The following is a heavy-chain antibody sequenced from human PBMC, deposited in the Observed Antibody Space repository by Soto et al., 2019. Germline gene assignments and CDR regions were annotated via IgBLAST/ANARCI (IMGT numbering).Heavy chain of an antibody. CDR3: ARGGEFCSTGSCNSSLGDAFDV. Sequence: QVQLVQSGAEVKKPGASMKVSCKASGYTFSDYYMHWVRQAPGQGLECMGWISPNNGATNYAQKFQESVTLTGDASITTAYMELSRLRSDDTAVYYCARGGEFCSTGSCNSSLGDAFDVWGQGTTVTVSS. J-gene: IGHJ3*01. D-gene: IGHD2-15*01. CDR1: GYTFSDYY. CDR2: ISPNNGAT. V-gene: IGHV1-2*02.